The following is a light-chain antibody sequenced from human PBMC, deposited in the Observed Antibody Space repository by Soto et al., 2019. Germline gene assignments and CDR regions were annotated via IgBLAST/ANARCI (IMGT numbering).Light chain of an antibody. V-gene: IGKV1-39*01. Sequence: DIQMTQSPSSLSASVGDRVTITCRASQSNSSYLNWYQQKPGKAPKVLISGAASLQSGVPLRFSGSGSGTYLSLSISSLQSEDFASFDCLQSHSTPLTFGGGTKVEIK. CDR1: QSNSSY. J-gene: IGKJ4*01. CDR2: GAA. CDR3: LQSHSTPLT.